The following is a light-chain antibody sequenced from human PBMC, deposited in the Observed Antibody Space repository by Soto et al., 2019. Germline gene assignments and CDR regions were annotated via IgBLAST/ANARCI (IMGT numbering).Light chain of an antibody. V-gene: IGLV2-8*01. J-gene: IGLJ3*02. CDR2: EVS. CDR1: SSDIGGYDY. CDR3: SSYAGSNNLV. Sequence: QSALTQPPSASGSPGQSVTMSCTGTSSDIGGYDYVSWYQQHPGKAPKLIIYEVSKRPSGVPDRFSGSKSGNTASLTVSGLQAEDEADYYCSSYAGSNNLVFAGGTKLTVL.